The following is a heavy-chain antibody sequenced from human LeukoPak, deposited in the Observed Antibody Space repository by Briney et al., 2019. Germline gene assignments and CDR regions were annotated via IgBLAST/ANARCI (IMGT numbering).Heavy chain of an antibody. J-gene: IGHJ3*02. CDR3: AKEGGGCIYGVCYFDAFDM. CDR1: EFSVGSNY. D-gene: IGHD2-8*01. CDR2: IYSGGST. V-gene: IGHV3-53*01. Sequence: GGSLRLSCAASEFSVGSNYMTWVRQAPGKGLEWVSLIYSGGSTYYADSVKGRFIISRDNSKNTLYLQVDSLRAEDTALYYCAKEGGGCIYGVCYFDAFDMWGQGTMVTVSS.